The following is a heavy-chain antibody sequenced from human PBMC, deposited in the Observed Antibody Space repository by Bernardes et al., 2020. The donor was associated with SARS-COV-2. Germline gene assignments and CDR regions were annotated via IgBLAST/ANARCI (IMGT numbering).Heavy chain of an antibody. CDR2: ISFDGRNK. CDR3: VTRNCSTTRCLLDY. Sequence: GSLRLSCAASGFNFSNYALHWVRQAPGKGLEWVTIISFDGRNKRYADSVEGRFTISRDNSKNTLYLQMSSLRADDTAVYYCVTRNCSTTRCLLDYWGQGILVTVSS. J-gene: IGHJ4*02. CDR1: GFNFSNYA. D-gene: IGHD2-2*01. V-gene: IGHV3-30*14.